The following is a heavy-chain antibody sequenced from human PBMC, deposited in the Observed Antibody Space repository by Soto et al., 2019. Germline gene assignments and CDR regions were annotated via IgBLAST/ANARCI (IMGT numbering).Heavy chain of an antibody. V-gene: IGHV4-59*01. J-gene: IGHJ6*04. CDR2: VYDNGRT. CDR1: GGSIRGDY. CDR3: ARDRSRNLDV. Sequence: PSETLSLTCTVSGGSIRGDYWSWIRQTPGKGLEWIGYVYDNGRTSYNPSLQSRVTMAEDTSKNRFSLTLRYVTAADTAVYYCARDRSRNLDVWGKGTTVTVSS.